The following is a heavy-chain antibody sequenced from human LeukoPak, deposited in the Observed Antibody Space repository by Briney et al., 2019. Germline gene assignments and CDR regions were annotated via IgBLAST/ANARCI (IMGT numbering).Heavy chain of an antibody. D-gene: IGHD3-3*01. J-gene: IGHJ4*02. V-gene: IGHV4-34*01. Sequence: SETLSLTCAVYGGSFSGYYWSWIRQPPGKGLEWIGEINHSGSTNYNPSLKSRVTISVDTSKNQSSLKLSSVTAADTAVYYCAGYYDFWSGYLDYWGQGTLVTVSS. CDR1: GGSFSGYY. CDR3: AGYYDFWSGYLDY. CDR2: INHSGST.